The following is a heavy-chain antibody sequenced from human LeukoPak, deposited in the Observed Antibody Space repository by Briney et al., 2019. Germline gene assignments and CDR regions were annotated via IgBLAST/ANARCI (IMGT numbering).Heavy chain of an antibody. CDR1: GGSISSYF. J-gene: IGHJ4*02. D-gene: IGHD5-12*01. CDR2: IYYSGST. V-gene: IGHV4-59*01. Sequence: SETLSLTSTVSGGSISSYFWSWVRQPPGKGLEWIGYIYYSGSTNYNPSLKSRVTISVDTSKNQFSLKLASVTTADTAVYYCARDRWLGYWGQGTLVTVSS. CDR3: ARDRWLGY.